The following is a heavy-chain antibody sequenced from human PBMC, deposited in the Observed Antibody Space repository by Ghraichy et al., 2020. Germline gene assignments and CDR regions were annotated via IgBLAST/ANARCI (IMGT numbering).Heavy chain of an antibody. V-gene: IGHV4-39*01. D-gene: IGHD6-6*01. CDR1: SGSISSSSYY. CDR2: IYYSGSS. CDR3: ARISRIAALGTIDY. Sequence: SETLSLTCTVSSGSISSSSYYWGWIRQPPGKGLEWIGNIYYSGSSYYNPSLKSRVTISVDTSKNQFSLKLSSVTAADTAVYYCARISRIAALGTIDYWGQGTLVTVSS. J-gene: IGHJ4*02.